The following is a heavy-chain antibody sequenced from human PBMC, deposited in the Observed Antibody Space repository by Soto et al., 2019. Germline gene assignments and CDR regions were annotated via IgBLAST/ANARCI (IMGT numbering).Heavy chain of an antibody. CDR2: ISRAGRHI. D-gene: IGHD3-22*01. V-gene: IGHV3-21*01. Sequence: EVQLVESGGGLVKSGGSLRLSCAASGFTFSDYSMNWVRQAPGKGLEWVSSISRAGRHIYYADPVKGRFTISRDDAKNSLHLQMNSLRAEDTAVYYCARDLTFYYDSSGYLFDYWGQGTLVTVSS. CDR3: ARDLTFYYDSSGYLFDY. CDR1: GFTFSDYS. J-gene: IGHJ4*02.